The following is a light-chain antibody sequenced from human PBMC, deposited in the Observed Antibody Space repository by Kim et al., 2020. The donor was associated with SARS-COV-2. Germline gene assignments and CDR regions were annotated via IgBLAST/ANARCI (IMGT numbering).Light chain of an antibody. V-gene: IGLV10-54*04. J-gene: IGLJ3*02. CDR3: SAWDISLPSWI. Sequence: QAGLTQPPSVSKGLRQTATLTCTGDDNNVGNEGAAWLQQHQGHPPKLLSYRNNNRPSGISERFSASRSGSTASLTITGLQPEDEADYYCSAWDISLPSWIFGGGTQLTVL. CDR2: RNN. CDR1: DNNVGNEG.